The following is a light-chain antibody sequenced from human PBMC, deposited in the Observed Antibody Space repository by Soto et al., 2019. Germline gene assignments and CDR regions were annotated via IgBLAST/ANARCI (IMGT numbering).Light chain of an antibody. Sequence: EIVMTQSPATLSVSPGERATLSCRASQSVSSNLAWYQQKPGQAPRLLIYGASTRATGIPARFSGSGSGTEFTLTISSLQFEDFAVYYCHQYNNWPPETFGQGTKVEIK. V-gene: IGKV3-15*01. CDR2: GAS. J-gene: IGKJ1*01. CDR1: QSVSSN. CDR3: HQYNNWPPET.